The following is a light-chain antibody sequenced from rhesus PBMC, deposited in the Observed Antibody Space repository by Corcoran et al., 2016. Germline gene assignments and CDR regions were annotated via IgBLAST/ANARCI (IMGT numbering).Light chain of an antibody. V-gene: IGKV3-42*02. CDR3: QTYNDWPYS. Sequence: EIVMTQSPATLSLSPGERATLSCRASQRVGSTLAWYQQKPGQAPPLLLYYASSRATGIPERFSGSGSGTEFTLTIRSLDPEGVGVYYCQTYNDWPYSFGQGTKVEIK. J-gene: IGKJ2*01. CDR1: QRVGST. CDR2: YAS.